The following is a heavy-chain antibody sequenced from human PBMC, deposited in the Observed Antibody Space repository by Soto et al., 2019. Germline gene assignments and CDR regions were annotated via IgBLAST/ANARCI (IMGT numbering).Heavy chain of an antibody. CDR3: AREGNLGRWLQPLDY. D-gene: IGHD5-12*01. V-gene: IGHV4-59*01. J-gene: IGHJ4*02. CDR2: IHYNGNT. Sequence: SETLSLTFTVSGDSISSYSWSWIRQPPGKGLEWIGNIHYNGNTKYNPSLKSRVTMSVDTSKNQFSLKLISVTAADTAVYYCAREGNLGRWLQPLDYWGQGTLVTVSS. CDR1: GDSISSYS.